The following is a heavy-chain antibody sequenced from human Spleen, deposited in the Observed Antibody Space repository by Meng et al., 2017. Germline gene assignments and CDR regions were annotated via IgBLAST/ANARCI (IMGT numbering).Heavy chain of an antibody. V-gene: IGHV4-39*07. D-gene: IGHD6-13*01. CDR1: AGSISISTYY. Sequence: SETLSLTCTVSAGSISISTYYWSWIRQPPGKGLEWIGTIYYSGSTKYNPSLKSRVTMSSDRSENQFSLKLRSVTAADTAVYYCARDYIRIAAAWSYYYYGMDVWGQGTTVTVSS. CDR2: IYYSGST. J-gene: IGHJ6*02. CDR3: ARDYIRIAAAWSYYYYGMDV.